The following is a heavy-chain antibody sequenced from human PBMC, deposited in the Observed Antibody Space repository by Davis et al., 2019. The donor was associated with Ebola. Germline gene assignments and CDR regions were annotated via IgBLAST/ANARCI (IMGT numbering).Heavy chain of an antibody. J-gene: IGHJ4*02. CDR2: IFPDDSDA. CDR1: GYGFTNYW. Sequence: GESLKISCQGSGYGFTNYWIGWARQMPGKGLEWMGFIFPDDSDATYSPSFQGQVTFSVDKSIRTAYLHWNSLKASDTATYYCARQGTTSWDSWGQGTLVTVSS. D-gene: IGHD2-2*01. CDR3: ARQGTTSWDS. V-gene: IGHV5-51*01.